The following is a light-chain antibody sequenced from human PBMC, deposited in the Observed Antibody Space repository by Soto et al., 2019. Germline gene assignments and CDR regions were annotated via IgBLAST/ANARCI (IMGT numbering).Light chain of an antibody. Sequence: DIQMTQSPSTLSASVGDRVTITCRASQGIGSLLAWYQQKPGRAPKLLIYAASSLESGVPSRFSGSGSGTEFTLTISSLQPDDFATYYCQQYDSYPSTFGQGTRLEIK. J-gene: IGKJ1*01. CDR1: QGIGSL. CDR3: QQYDSYPST. CDR2: AAS. V-gene: IGKV1-5*01.